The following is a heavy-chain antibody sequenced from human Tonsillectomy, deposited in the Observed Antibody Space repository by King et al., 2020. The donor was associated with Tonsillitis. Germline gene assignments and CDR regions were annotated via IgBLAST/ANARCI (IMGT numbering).Heavy chain of an antibody. CDR1: GFTFSSFA. CDR2: LTGNGGST. Sequence: ELQLVQSGGGLVQPGGSLRLSCSASGFTFSSFAMHWVRQAPGKGLEYVSALTGNGGSTFYADSVKGRFTISRDNSKNTLYLQMSSLRAEDTAVYYCVKEHPSERGYSYGFDYWGQATLVTVSS. V-gene: IGHV3-64D*06. CDR3: VKEHPSERGYSYGFDY. D-gene: IGHD5-18*01. J-gene: IGHJ4*02.